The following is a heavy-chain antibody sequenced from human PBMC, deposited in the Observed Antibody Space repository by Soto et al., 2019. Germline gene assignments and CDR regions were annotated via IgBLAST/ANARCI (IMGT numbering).Heavy chain of an antibody. V-gene: IGHV4-34*01. J-gene: IGHJ5*02. Sequence: SETLSLTCAVYGGSFSGYYWSWIRQPPGRGLEWIGEINHSGSTNYNPSLKSRVTISVDTSKNQFSLKLSSVTAADTAVYYCARGLITIFGVVTKVFDPWGQGTLVTVSS. D-gene: IGHD3-3*01. CDR3: ARGLITIFGVVTKVFDP. CDR2: INHSGST. CDR1: GGSFSGYY.